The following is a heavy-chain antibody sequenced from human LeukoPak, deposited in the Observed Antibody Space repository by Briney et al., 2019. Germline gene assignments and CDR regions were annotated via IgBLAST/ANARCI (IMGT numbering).Heavy chain of an antibody. J-gene: IGHJ4*02. D-gene: IGHD3-10*01. CDR2: IYTGGGT. CDR3: ARDKGAIAWFGELLSLFDY. V-gene: IGHV4-61*02. Sequence: SETLSLTCTVSAGSISSGSYYWSWIRQPAGKGLEWIGRIYTGGGTNYNPSLKSRVTISVDTSKNQFSLKLSSVTAADTAVYYCARDKGAIAWFGELLSLFDYWGQGTLVTVSS. CDR1: AGSISSGSYY.